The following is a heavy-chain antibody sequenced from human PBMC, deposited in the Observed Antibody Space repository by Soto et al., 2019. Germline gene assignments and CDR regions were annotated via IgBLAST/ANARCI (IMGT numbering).Heavy chain of an antibody. Sequence: EVQLVESGGGVIQPGGSLRLSCAASGFTFSSYWMHWVRQAPGEGLVWVSRINGDGSRTSYADSVRGRFTISRDNAKNTLDLQMNSLRGEDTAVYYCARVGTGNWYFDLWGRGTLVTVSS. CDR1: GFTFSSYW. CDR3: ARVGTGNWYFDL. D-gene: IGHD1-1*01. V-gene: IGHV3-74*01. CDR2: INGDGSRT. J-gene: IGHJ2*01.